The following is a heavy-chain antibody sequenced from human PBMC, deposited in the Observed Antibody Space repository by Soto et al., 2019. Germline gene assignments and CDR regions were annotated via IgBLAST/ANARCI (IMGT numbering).Heavy chain of an antibody. D-gene: IGHD2-15*01. J-gene: IGHJ3*02. CDR3: ARGGRYCSGGSCYSGVAFDI. V-gene: IGHV3-21*01. CDR2: ISSSSSYI. CDR1: GFIFSYYS. Sequence: EVQLVESGGGLVKPGGSLRLSCAASGFIFSYYSMNWVRQAPGKGLEWVSSISSSSSYIYYADSVKGRFTISRDNAKNSLYLQMNSLRAEDTAVYYCARGGRYCSGGSCYSGVAFDIWGQGTMVTVSS.